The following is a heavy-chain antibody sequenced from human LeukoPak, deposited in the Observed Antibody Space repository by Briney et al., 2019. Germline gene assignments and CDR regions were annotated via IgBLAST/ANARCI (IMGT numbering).Heavy chain of an antibody. Sequence: ASVKVSCKASGYTFIDYYIHWVRQAPGQGLEWVGRINPNSGGTNYAQKFQGRVTMTRDTSISTIYMELSRLRSDDTAVYYCARGGPSYGSKYNWFDPWGQGTLVTVSS. D-gene: IGHD4/OR15-4a*01. CDR2: INPNSGGT. CDR1: GYTFIDYY. V-gene: IGHV1-2*06. CDR3: ARGGPSYGSKYNWFDP. J-gene: IGHJ5*02.